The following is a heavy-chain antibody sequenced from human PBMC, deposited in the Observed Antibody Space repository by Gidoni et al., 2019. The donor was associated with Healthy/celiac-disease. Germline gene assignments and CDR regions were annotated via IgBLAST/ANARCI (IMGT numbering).Heavy chain of an antibody. CDR1: GGSISSRSYS. CDR2: IYYSGRT. Sequence: QLQLQESGPGLVKPSETLSLTCTVSGGSISSRSYSWGWIRQPPGKGLEWIGSIYYSGRTYYNPSLKSRVTISVDTSKNQFSLKLSSVTAADTAVYYCARPIVGATAFDIWGQGTMVTVSS. CDR3: ARPIVGATAFDI. J-gene: IGHJ3*02. V-gene: IGHV4-39*01. D-gene: IGHD1-26*01.